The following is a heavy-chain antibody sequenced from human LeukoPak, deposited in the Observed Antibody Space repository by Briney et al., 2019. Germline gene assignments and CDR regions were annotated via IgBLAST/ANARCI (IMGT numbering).Heavy chain of an antibody. Sequence: GGSLRLSCAASGFTFDDYAMHWVRQAPGKGLEWVSGISWNSGSIGYADSVKGRFTISRDNSKNTLYLQMNSLRAEDTAVYYCAKDRAPRHSSGWYYFDYWGQGTLVTVSS. CDR3: AKDRAPRHSSGWYYFDY. D-gene: IGHD6-19*01. V-gene: IGHV3-9*01. CDR2: ISWNSGSI. CDR1: GFTFDDYA. J-gene: IGHJ4*02.